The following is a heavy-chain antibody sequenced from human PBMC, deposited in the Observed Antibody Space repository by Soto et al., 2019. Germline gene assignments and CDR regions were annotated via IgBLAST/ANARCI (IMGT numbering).Heavy chain of an antibody. Sequence: SETLSLTCTVSGGSISSGGYYWSWIRQHPGKGLEWIGYIYYSGSTYYDPSLKSRVTISVDTSKNQFSLKLSSVTAADTAVYYCARSGRGYSYGLMDTFFDYWGQGXLVTVYS. CDR1: GGSISSGGYY. V-gene: IGHV4-31*03. CDR2: IYYSGST. J-gene: IGHJ4*02. D-gene: IGHD5-18*01. CDR3: ARSGRGYSYGLMDTFFDY.